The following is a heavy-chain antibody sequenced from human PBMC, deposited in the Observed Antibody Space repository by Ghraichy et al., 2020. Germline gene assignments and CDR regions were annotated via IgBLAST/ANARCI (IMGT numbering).Heavy chain of an antibody. CDR2: IDWDDDK. D-gene: IGHD6-6*01. J-gene: IGHJ6*02. CDR1: GFSLSTSGMC. Sequence: SGPTLVKPTQTLTLTCTFSGFSLSTSGMCVSWIRQPPGKALEWLARIDWDDDKYYSTSLKTRLTISKDTSKNQVVLTMTNMDPVDTATYYCARIRGQLGGAYYYYGMDVWGQGTTVTVSS. V-gene: IGHV2-70*11. CDR3: ARIRGQLGGAYYYYGMDV.